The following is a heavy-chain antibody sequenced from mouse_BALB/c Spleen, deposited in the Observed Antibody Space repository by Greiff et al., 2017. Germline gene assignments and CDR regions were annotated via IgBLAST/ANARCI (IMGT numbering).Heavy chain of an antibody. J-gene: IGHJ3*01. CDR1: GYSFTSGYI. CDR3: ARKEGIRLRFAY. Sequence: EVQLVESGPDLVKPSQSLSLTCTVTGYSFTSGYIWRWIRQFPGNQLEWMVYIHYSGSTNYNPSLTSRISITRDTSKNQFFLQLNSVTTEDTATYYCARKEGIRLRFAYWGQGTLVTVSA. CDR2: IHYSGST. V-gene: IGHV3-1*02. D-gene: IGHD1-2*01.